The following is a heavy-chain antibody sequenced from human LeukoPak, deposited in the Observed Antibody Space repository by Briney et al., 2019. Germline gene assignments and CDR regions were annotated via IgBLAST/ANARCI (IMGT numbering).Heavy chain of an antibody. CDR3: AMRDIEVDDIVVVPAAMGQFDY. J-gene: IGHJ4*02. V-gene: IGHV4-39*01. Sequence: SETLSLTCTVSGGSISSSRYYWGWIRQPPGKGLEWNGSIYYGGSTYYNPSLKSRVSISVDTSKNQFSLKLSSVTAADTAVYYCAMRDIEVDDIVVVPAAMGQFDYWGQGTLVTVSS. CDR1: GGSISSSRYY. D-gene: IGHD2-2*01. CDR2: IYYGGST.